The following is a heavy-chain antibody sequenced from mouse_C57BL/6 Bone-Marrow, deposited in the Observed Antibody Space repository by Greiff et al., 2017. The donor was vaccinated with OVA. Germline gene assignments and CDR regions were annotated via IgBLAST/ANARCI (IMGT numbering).Heavy chain of an antibody. Sequence: QVQLQQPGAELVMPGASVKLSCKASGYTFTSYWMHWVKQRPGQGLEWIGEIDPSDSYTNYNQKFKGKSTLTVDKSSSTAYMQLSSLTSEDSAVYYCARRGSKTIYYYAMDYWGQGTSVTVSS. D-gene: IGHD2-12*01. J-gene: IGHJ4*01. CDR3: ARRGSKTIYYYAMDY. CDR1: GYTFTSYW. V-gene: IGHV1-69*01. CDR2: IDPSDSYT.